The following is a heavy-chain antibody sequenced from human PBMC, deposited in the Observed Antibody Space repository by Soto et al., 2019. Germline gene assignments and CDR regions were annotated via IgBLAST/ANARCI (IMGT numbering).Heavy chain of an antibody. CDR3: VRFGTYYDTSGYLY. CDR2: INTDGSTT. D-gene: IGHD3-22*01. Sequence: SLRLSCTASGFSFSSHWMHWVRQAPGKGLIWVSRINTDGSTTNYADSVKGRFTISRDNAKNTLYLQMNSLRADDTAVYYCVRFGTYYDTSGYLYWGQGALVTVSS. V-gene: IGHV3-74*01. CDR1: GFSFSSHW. J-gene: IGHJ4*02.